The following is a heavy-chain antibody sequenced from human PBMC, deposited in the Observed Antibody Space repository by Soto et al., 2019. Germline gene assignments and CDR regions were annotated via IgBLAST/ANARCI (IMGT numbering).Heavy chain of an antibody. V-gene: IGHV4-39*01. J-gene: IGHJ4*02. CDR2: IHNSGST. Sequence: QPQLQESGPGLVKPSETLSLTCTVSGGSVSSCCNYWGWVRQPPGKGLEWIGSIHNSGSTSYNPSLWSRVTISVDTPKIQFSLTLTSVTAADTAVYYCARGLSSPSATGIWGQGILVTVSS. CDR1: GGSVSSCCNY. D-gene: IGHD6-6*01. CDR3: ARGLSSPSATGI.